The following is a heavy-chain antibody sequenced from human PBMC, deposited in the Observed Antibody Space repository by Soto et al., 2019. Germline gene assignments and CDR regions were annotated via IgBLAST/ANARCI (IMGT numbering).Heavy chain of an antibody. V-gene: IGHV3-30*18. CDR1: GFTFSVYG. D-gene: IGHD2-21*02. CDR3: AKKPPGDWVAMFDH. J-gene: IGHJ4*02. Sequence: QVQLVESGGGVVQPGRSLRLSCAASGFTFSVYGMHWVRQAPGKGLEWVAVMSHDGTNKFYADSVKGRFTISRDNSKNPLYLQINSLRSEDTAMYYCAKKPPGDWVAMFDHWGQGTLVTVSS. CDR2: MSHDGTNK.